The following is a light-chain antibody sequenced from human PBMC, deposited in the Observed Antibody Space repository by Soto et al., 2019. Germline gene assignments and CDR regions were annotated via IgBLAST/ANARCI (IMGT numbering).Light chain of an antibody. J-gene: IGLJ3*02. CDR3: AAWDDSPNGPV. CDR1: SSNIGSNT. V-gene: IGLV1-44*01. Sequence: VLTQPPSASGTPGQRVAISCSGSSSNIGSNTVNWYQQVPGTAPKLHIYNNNQRPSGVPDRFSGSKSGTSASLAISGLQSEDEADYYCAAWDDSPNGPVFGGGTKLTVL. CDR2: NNN.